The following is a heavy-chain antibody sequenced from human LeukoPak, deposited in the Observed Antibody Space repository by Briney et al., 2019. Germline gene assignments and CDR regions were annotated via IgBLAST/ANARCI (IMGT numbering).Heavy chain of an antibody. V-gene: IGHV3-64*01. J-gene: IGHJ4*02. D-gene: IGHD2-15*01. CDR3: ASGISLDY. CDR2: ISSNGGST. CDR1: GFTFSSYA. Sequence: PGGSLRLSCAASGFTFSSYAMHWVRQAPGKGLEYVSAISSNGGSTYYANSVKGRFTISRDNSKNTLYLQMGSLGAEDMAVYYCASGISLDYWGQGTLVTVSS.